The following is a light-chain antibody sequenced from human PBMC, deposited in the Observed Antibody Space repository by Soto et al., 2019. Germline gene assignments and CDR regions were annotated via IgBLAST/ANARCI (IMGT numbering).Light chain of an antibody. V-gene: IGKV3-20*01. CDR2: HTS. J-gene: IGKJ2*01. CDR3: QQYGSSPPGYT. Sequence: EIVLTQSPGTLSLSPGDRATLSCRASQSVSSSYLAWYQQKPGQAPRLLIYHTSSRATGIPDRFSGSGSGTELTLTISRLEPEDFAVYYCQQYGSSPPGYTFAQGTKLDIK. CDR1: QSVSSSY.